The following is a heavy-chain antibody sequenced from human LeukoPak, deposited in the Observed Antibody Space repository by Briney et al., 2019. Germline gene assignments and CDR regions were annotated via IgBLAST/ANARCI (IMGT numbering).Heavy chain of an antibody. CDR3: ARGQVGATPGYYYYMDV. V-gene: IGHV1-18*04. CDR2: ISVYNGNT. D-gene: IGHD1-26*01. Sequence: ASVKVSCKAAGYTLTNYGISWVRQAPGQGLEWMGWISVYNGNTNYAQKFQGRVAMTTDTSKSTAYMELRSLRSDDTAVYYCARGQVGATPGYYYYMDVWGKGTTVTVSS. CDR1: GYTLTNYG. J-gene: IGHJ6*03.